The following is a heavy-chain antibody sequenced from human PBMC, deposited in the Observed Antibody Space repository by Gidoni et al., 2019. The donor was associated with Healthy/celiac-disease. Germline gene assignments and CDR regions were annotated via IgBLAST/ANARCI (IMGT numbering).Heavy chain of an antibody. CDR1: GFTFDDYA. CDR2: ISWNSGSI. CDR3: AKDIGAVASGLAEYGMDV. Sequence: EVQLVESGGGLVQPGRSLRLSCAASGFTFDDYAMHWVRQAPGKGLEWVSGISWNSGSIGYADSVKGRFTISRDNAKNSLYLQMNSLRAEDTALYYCAKDIGAVASGLAEYGMDVWGQGTTVTVSS. D-gene: IGHD3-16*01. J-gene: IGHJ6*02. V-gene: IGHV3-9*01.